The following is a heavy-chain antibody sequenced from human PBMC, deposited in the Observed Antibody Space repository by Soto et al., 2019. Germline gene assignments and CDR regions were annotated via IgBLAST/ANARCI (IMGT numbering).Heavy chain of an antibody. CDR1: GFTFSSYA. D-gene: IGHD3-9*01. CDR2: ISSNGDST. J-gene: IGHJ4*02. Sequence: GGSLRLSCSASGFTFSSYAMHWVRQAPGKGLEYVSAISSNGDSTYYADSVKGRFTISRDNSKNTLYLQMSSLRAEDTAVYYCVKALRYFDWLPDFDYWGQGTLVTVSS. V-gene: IGHV3-64D*06. CDR3: VKALRYFDWLPDFDY.